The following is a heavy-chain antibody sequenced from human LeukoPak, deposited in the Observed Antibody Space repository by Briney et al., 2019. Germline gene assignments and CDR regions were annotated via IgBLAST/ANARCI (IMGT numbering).Heavy chain of an antibody. V-gene: IGHV4-39*07. Sequence: SETLSLTCTVAVGSISSSAYYWGWIRQPPGKGLEWIGSIYYSGNTYYNPSLKSRVTISVDTSKNQFSLKVNSVTAADTAFYYCARERRSGWYFFDYWGQGTLVTVSS. CDR1: VGSISSSAYY. CDR3: ARERRSGWYFFDY. D-gene: IGHD6-19*01. CDR2: IYYSGNT. J-gene: IGHJ4*02.